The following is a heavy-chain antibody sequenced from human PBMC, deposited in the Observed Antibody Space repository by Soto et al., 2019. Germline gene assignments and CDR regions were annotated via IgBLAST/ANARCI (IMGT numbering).Heavy chain of an antibody. D-gene: IGHD3-3*01. CDR1: GFTFENYA. CDR3: AKDMSGYPPYYFDY. J-gene: IGHJ4*02. Sequence: GGSLRLSCAASGFTFENYAMHWVRQGPGKGLEWVSGLNWNSGDVGYADSVKGRFTISRDNAENSLYLQMNSLRAEDTAFYYCAKDMSGYPPYYFDYWGQGTLVTV. V-gene: IGHV3-9*01. CDR2: LNWNSGDV.